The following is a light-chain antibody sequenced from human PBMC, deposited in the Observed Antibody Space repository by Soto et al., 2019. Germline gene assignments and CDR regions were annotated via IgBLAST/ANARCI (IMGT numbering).Light chain of an antibody. CDR2: EGS. V-gene: IGLV2-23*03. CDR1: SSDVGSYNL. CDR3: GSYAGSSTLVI. Sequence: QSALTQPASVSGSPGQSITISCTGTSSDVGSYNLVSWYQQHPGKAPKLMIYEGSKRPSGVSNRFSGSKSGNTASLTISGLQAEDEADYNCGSYAGSSTLVIFGGGTKLAVL. J-gene: IGLJ2*01.